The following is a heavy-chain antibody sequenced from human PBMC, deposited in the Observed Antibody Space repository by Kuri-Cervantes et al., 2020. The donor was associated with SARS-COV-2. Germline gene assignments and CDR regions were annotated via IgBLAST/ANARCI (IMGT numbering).Heavy chain of an antibody. J-gene: IGHJ3*02. CDR2: IIPSFGTT. Sequence: SVKVSCKASGGTFSSYAISWVRQAPGQGLEWMGGIIPSFGTTKYARKFQGRVTITADESTSTAYMELSSLRYEDTAVYYCTRSTPFRRLVVISQGGAFDIWGQGTMVTVSS. CDR3: TRSTPFRRLVVISQGGAFDI. D-gene: IGHD3-22*01. CDR1: GGTFSSYA. V-gene: IGHV1-69*13.